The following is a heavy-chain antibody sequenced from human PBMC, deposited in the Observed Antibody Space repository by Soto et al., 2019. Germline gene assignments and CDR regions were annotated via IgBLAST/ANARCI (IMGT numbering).Heavy chain of an antibody. V-gene: IGHV3-33*01. Sequence: QVQLVESGGGVVQPGRSLRLSCAASGFTFSSYGMHWVRQAPGKGLEWVAVIWYDGSKEYYADSVKGRFTVSRDNSKNTLYLQMNSLRAEDTAVYYCASERKPYDILTGYWYNWFDPWGQGTLVTVSS. CDR2: IWYDGSKE. CDR3: ASERKPYDILTGYWYNWFDP. D-gene: IGHD3-9*01. J-gene: IGHJ5*02. CDR1: GFTFSSYG.